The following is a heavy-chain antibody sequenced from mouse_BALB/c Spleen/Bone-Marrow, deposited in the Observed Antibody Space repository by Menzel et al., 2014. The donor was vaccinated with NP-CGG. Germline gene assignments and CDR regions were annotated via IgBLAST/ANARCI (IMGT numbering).Heavy chain of an antibody. Sequence: EVKVVESGGGLVQPGGSLRLSCAPSGFTFSDFYMEWVRQSPGKRLEWIAASRNKANDYTTEYSASVKGRFIVSRDTSQSILYLQMNALRAEDTAIYYCARDPRWLLAMDYWGQGTSVTVSS. D-gene: IGHD2-3*01. J-gene: IGHJ4*01. CDR3: ARDPRWLLAMDY. CDR2: SRNKANDYTT. CDR1: GFTFSDFY. V-gene: IGHV7-1*02.